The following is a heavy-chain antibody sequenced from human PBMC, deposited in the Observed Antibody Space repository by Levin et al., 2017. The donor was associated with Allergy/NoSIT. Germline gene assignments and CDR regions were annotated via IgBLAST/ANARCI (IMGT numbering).Heavy chain of an antibody. J-gene: IGHJ5*02. V-gene: IGHV4-39*02. CDR2: INYVGTT. Sequence: PSETLSLTCSVSGQSISNSDYYWGWIRQAPGRGLEWIALINYVGTTFYNPSLKSRVTISMDTSDNDFSLNLSSVTAADTAVYYCARRRRGLNWFDPWGQGTLVTVSS. CDR3: ARRRRGLNWFDP. CDR1: GQSISNSDYY.